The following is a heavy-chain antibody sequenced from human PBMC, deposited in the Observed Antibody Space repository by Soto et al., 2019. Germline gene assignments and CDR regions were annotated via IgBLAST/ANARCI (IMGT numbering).Heavy chain of an antibody. CDR2: IFHRGIT. CDR1: SGYISTSYW. V-gene: IGHV4-4*02. Sequence: QVQLQESGPGLVKPSGTLSLTCAVSSGYISTSYWWSWVRLPPGERLEWIVEIFHRGITNYKPSLKSRVTISVDNSKSLFSLKMNYVTAADTAVYFCARGGADGSGGAFNLWGQETLATVSS. J-gene: IGHJ3*01. D-gene: IGHD2-21*01. CDR3: ARGGADGSGGAFNL.